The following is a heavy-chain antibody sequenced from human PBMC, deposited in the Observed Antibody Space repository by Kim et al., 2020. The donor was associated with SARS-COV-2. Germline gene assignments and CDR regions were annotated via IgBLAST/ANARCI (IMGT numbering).Heavy chain of an antibody. CDR1: GFTFSNYA. J-gene: IGHJ4*02. CDR2: IYSGGSNT. V-gene: IGHV3-23*03. CDR3: AKRGESYYFDGSGYYFYFDY. Sequence: GGSLRLSCAASGFTFSNYAMTWVRQAPGKGLEWVSLIYSGGSNTYYADSVKGRFTISRDNSKNTVYLQMNSLRAEDTAVYYCAKRGESYYFDGSGYYFYFDYWGQGALVTVSS. D-gene: IGHD3-22*01.